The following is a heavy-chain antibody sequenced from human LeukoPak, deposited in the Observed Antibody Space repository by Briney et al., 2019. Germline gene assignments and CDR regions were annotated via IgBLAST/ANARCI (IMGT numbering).Heavy chain of an antibody. CDR2: ISSSGDAT. CDR3: AKDPREIGRYFFDD. Sequence: GGSLRLSCVGSGFTFNAYAMSWLRQRPGKGPEWVSMISSSGDATDYAESVKGRLSISRDNANKTLYLQINTPIADDTAIYYCAKDPREIGRYFFDDWGQGSLVTVSS. J-gene: IGHJ4*01. CDR1: GFTFNAYA. D-gene: IGHD2-21*01. V-gene: IGHV3-23*01.